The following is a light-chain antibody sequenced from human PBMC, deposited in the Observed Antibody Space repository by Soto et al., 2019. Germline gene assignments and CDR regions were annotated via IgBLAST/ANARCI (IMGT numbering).Light chain of an antibody. CDR3: QEYGSSRT. CDR2: GAY. Sequence: EIVLTQSPGTLSLSPGERAALSCRASQSVTSSYLAWYQQKPGQAPRLLIYGAYIRATGIPDRFSGSGSGTYFTLTISRLEPEDFAVYYCQEYGSSRTFGLGTKVEIK. J-gene: IGKJ1*01. V-gene: IGKV3-20*01. CDR1: QSVTSSY.